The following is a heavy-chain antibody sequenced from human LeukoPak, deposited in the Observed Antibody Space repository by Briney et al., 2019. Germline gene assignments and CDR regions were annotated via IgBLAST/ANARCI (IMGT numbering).Heavy chain of an antibody. CDR3: ASRLHYYISGGYYPDY. J-gene: IGHJ4*02. Sequence: SETLSLSCTVSDYSISNGYYWGWIRQPPGKGLEWIGTIYHTGSTYYNPSLKSRVTISVDISKNQFSLKLSSVTAADTAMYFCASRLHYYISGGYYPDYWGQGTLVTVSS. V-gene: IGHV4-38-2*02. D-gene: IGHD3-22*01. CDR1: DYSISNGYY. CDR2: IYHTGST.